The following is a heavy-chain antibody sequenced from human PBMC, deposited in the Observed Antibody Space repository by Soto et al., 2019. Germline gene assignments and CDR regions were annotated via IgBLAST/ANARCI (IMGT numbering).Heavy chain of an antibody. CDR2: INAGNGNT. CDR3: ARGVENIVVVLDVFGYYGMDV. D-gene: IGHD2-2*01. CDR1: GYSFTSYA. J-gene: IGHJ6*02. Sequence: ASVKVSCKASGYSFTSYAIYWVRQAPGQRLEWMGWINAGNGNTKYSQKLQGRVTFTGDTSASTAHMELSSLRSEDTAVYFCARGVENIVVVLDVFGYYGMDVWDQGTTVTVSS. V-gene: IGHV1-3*01.